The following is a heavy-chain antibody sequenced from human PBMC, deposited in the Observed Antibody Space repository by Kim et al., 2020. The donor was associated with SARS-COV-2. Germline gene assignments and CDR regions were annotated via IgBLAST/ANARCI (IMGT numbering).Heavy chain of an antibody. CDR1: GFTFSSYG. J-gene: IGHJ6*02. CDR3: ARDGGRNGMDV. CDR2: IWYDGSNK. D-gene: IGHD2-15*01. V-gene: IGHV3-33*01. Sequence: GGSLRLSCAASGFTFSSYGMHWVRQAPGKGLEWVAVIWYDGSNKYYADSVKGRFTISRDNSKNTLYLQMNSLRAEDTAVYYCARDGGRNGMDVWGQGTTVTVSS.